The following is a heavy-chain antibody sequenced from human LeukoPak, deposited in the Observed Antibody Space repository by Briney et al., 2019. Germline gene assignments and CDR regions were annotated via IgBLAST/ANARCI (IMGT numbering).Heavy chain of an antibody. J-gene: IGHJ5*02. CDR3: ARGGRGRNWFDP. CDR1: GDSVASGGYY. V-gene: IGHV4-61*08. CDR2: IYYSVST. Sequence: SETLSLTCTVSGDSVASGGYYWNWIRQPPGKGLEWIGYIYYSVSTNYNLSLKSRVTISLDTSENQFSLKLTSVTAADTAVYYCARGGRGRNWFDPWGQGTLVTVPS. D-gene: IGHD3-10*01.